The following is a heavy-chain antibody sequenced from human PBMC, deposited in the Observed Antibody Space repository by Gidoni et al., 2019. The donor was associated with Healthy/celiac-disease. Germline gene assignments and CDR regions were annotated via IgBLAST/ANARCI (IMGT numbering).Heavy chain of an antibody. CDR1: GGSISSSSYY. Sequence: QLQLQESGPGLVKPSETLSLTCTVSGGSISSSSYYWGWIRQPPGKGLEWIGSIYYSGSTYYNPSLKSRVTISVDTSKNQFSLKLSSVTAADTAVYYCAIVAWWQGTKEGDWFDPWGQGTLVTVSS. CDR2: IYYSGST. V-gene: IGHV4-39*01. D-gene: IGHD2-8*02. CDR3: AIVAWWQGTKEGDWFDP. J-gene: IGHJ5*02.